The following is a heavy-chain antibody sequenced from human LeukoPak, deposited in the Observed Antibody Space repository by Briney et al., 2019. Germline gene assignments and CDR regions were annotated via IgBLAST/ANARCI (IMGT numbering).Heavy chain of an antibody. CDR1: GFTFSSYG. CDR2: ISYDGSNK. D-gene: IGHD3-9*01. J-gene: IGHJ4*02. CDR3: ARWDDLLLIDY. Sequence: GRSLRLSCAASGFTFSSYGMHWVRQAPGKGLEWVAVISYDGSNKYYADSVKGRFTISRDNSKNTLYLQMNSLRAEDTAVYYCARWDDLLLIDYWGQGTLVTVSS. V-gene: IGHV3-30*03.